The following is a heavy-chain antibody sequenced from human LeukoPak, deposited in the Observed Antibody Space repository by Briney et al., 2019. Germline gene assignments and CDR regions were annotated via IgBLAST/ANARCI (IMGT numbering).Heavy chain of an antibody. CDR3: AREDPQTTVPEGMDV. CDR1: GGSISSHY. Sequence: PSETLSLTCTVSGGSISSHYWSWIRQPPGKGLEWIGYIYYSGSSNYNPSLKSRVTISVATSKNQFSLKLSSVTAAATAVYYCAREDPQTTVPEGMDVWGHGTTVIVSS. D-gene: IGHD4-17*01. CDR2: IYYSGSS. V-gene: IGHV4-59*11. J-gene: IGHJ6*02.